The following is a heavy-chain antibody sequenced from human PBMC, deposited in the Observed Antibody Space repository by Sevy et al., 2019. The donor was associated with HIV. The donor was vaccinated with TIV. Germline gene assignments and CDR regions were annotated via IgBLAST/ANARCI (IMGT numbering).Heavy chain of an antibody. J-gene: IGHJ6*02. CDR3: ARDVIVVVPAAAGYYYYYGMDV. V-gene: IGHV1-69*13. CDR1: GGTFSSYA. Sequence: ASVKVSCKASGGTFSSYAISWVRQAPGQGLEWMGGIIPIFGTANYAQKFQGRVTITADESTSTAYMELGSLRSEDTAVYYCARDVIVVVPAAAGYYYYYGMDVWGQGTTVTVSS. CDR2: IIPIFGTA. D-gene: IGHD2-2*01.